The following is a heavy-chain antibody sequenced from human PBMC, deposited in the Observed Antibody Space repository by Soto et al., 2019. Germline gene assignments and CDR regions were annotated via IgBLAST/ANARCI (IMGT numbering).Heavy chain of an antibody. CDR2: IKQDGSEK. CDR3: SREKANCGAFDI. CDR1: GFTFSSYW. J-gene: IGHJ3*02. D-gene: IGHD7-27*01. Sequence: GGSLRLSCAASGFTFSSYWMSWVRQAPGKGLEWVANIKQDGSEKYYVDSVKGRFTISRDNAKNSMYLQMNSLRAEDKAVYYCSREKANCGAFDIWGQGTMVTVSS. V-gene: IGHV3-7*01.